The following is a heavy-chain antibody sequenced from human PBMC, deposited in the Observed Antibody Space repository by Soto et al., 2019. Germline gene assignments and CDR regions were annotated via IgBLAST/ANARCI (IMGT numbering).Heavy chain of an antibody. D-gene: IGHD2-15*01. CDR3: ARASKLGYCSGGSCYSVY. V-gene: IGHV3-21*01. CDR1: GFTFSSYS. CDR2: ISSSSSYI. J-gene: IGHJ4*02. Sequence: PGGSLRLSCAASGFTFSSYSMNWVRQAPGKGLEWVSSISSSSSYIYYADSVKGRFTISRDNAKNSLYPQMNSLRAEDTAVYYCARASKLGYCSGGSCYSVYWGQGTLVTVSS.